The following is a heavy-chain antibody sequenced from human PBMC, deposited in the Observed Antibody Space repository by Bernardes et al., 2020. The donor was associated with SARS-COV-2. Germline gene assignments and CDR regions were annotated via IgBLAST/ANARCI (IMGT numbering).Heavy chain of an antibody. CDR3: ARDRFGGWPNQNRCYWVIGD. J-gene: IGHJ4*02. Sequence: GGSLRLSCAASGFTFSSYSMHWVRQVPGKGLVWASSISSSSNINYADSVKGRFTISRDNAKNSLYLQMNSLRAEETAVYYCARDRFGGWPNQNRCYWVIGDRGQGPFFTVSS. V-gene: IGHV3-21*01. D-gene: IGHD2-15*01. CDR1: GFTFSSYS. CDR2: ISSSSNI.